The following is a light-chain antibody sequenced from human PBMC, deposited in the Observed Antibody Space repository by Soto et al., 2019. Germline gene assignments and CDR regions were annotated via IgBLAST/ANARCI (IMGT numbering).Light chain of an antibody. J-gene: IGKJ1*01. CDR2: DAS. CDR1: QSIARW. V-gene: IGKV1-5*01. CDR3: QQYNSYWT. Sequence: DIQMTQSPSTLSASVGDRVTITCRASQSIARWVAWYQQKPGKATKLLIYDASNLESGVPSRFSGSGSGTEFTLTIIRLQPDDFATYYCQQYNSYWTFGPGTKVEIK.